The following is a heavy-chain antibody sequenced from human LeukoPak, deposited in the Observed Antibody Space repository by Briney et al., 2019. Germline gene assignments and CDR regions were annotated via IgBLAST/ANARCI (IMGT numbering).Heavy chain of an antibody. V-gene: IGHV1-18*01. CDR3: ARRHLIGNGYFDH. Sequence: GASVKVSCKASGYAFTNYGITWVRQAPGQGLEWLGWISTFNGNTNYAQRLQDRVTMTTDTSTNTAYLELRRLRSDDTALHYCARRHLIGNGYFDHWGQGSLVTVSS. J-gene: IGHJ4*02. CDR2: ISTFNGNT. CDR1: GYAFTNYG. D-gene: IGHD4-23*01.